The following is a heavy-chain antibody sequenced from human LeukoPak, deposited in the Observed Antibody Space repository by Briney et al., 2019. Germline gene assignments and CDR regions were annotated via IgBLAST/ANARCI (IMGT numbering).Heavy chain of an antibody. CDR3: ARVNYDFWSGYYHQNYYFDY. D-gene: IGHD3-3*01. CDR1: GYTFIAYY. CDR2: INPNSGGT. V-gene: IGHV1-2*06. J-gene: IGHJ4*02. Sequence: ASVKVSCKASGYTFIAYYVHWVRQAPGQGLEWMGRINPNSGGTNYAQKLQGRVTMTTDTSTSTAYMELRSLRSDDTAVYYCARVNYDFWSGYYHQNYYFDYWGQGTLVTVSS.